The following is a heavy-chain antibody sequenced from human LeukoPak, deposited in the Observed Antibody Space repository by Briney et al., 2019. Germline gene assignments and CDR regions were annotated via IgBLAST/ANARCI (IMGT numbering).Heavy chain of an antibody. Sequence: GGSLRLSCAASGFTFDDFGMSWVRQAPGKGLEWVANIKQDGSDKNYVDSVKGRFTISRDNAKNSLSLQMNSLRAEDTAVYYCARETPDSSGWDWGQGTLVTVSS. J-gene: IGHJ4*02. CDR1: GFTFDDFG. CDR3: ARETPDSSGWD. D-gene: IGHD6-19*01. CDR2: IKQDGSDK. V-gene: IGHV3-7*01.